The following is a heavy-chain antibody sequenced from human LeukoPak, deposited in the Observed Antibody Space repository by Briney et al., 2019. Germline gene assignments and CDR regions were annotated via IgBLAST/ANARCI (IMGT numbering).Heavy chain of an antibody. V-gene: IGHV5-51*01. CDR3: ARRSYYDSSGYYPHSAFDI. D-gene: IGHD3-22*01. CDR1: GYSFTSYW. Sequence: GESPKISCKGSGYSFTSYWIGWVRQMPGKGLEWMGIIYPGDSDTRYSPSFQGQVTISADKSISTAYLQWSSLKASDTAMYNCARRSYYDSSGYYPHSAFDIWGQGTMVTVSS. CDR2: IYPGDSDT. J-gene: IGHJ3*02.